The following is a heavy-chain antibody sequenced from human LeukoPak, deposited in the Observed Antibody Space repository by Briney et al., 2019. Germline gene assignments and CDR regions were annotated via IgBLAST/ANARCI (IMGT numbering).Heavy chain of an antibody. J-gene: IGHJ4*02. CDR2: ISSSGSTI. D-gene: IGHD3-22*01. CDR3: ARESKYYDSSGDDY. V-gene: IGHV3-48*03. CDR1: GFTFSSYE. Sequence: GGSLRLSCAASGFTFSSYEMNWVRQARGKGLEWVSYISSSGSTIYYADSVKGRFTISRDNAKNSLYLQMNSLRAEDTAVYYCARESKYYDSSGDDYWGQGTLVTVSS.